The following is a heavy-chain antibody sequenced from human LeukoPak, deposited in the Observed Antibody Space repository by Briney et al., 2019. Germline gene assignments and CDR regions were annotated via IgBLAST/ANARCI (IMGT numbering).Heavy chain of an antibody. D-gene: IGHD2-2*01. V-gene: IGHV1-46*03. CDR1: GYTFTSYY. CDR2: INPSGGST. J-gene: IGHJ4*02. CDR3: ARDIPLVVPAARFDY. Sequence: ASVKVSCKASGYTFTSYYMHWVRQAPGQGLEWMGIINPSGGSTSYAQKFQGRVTMTRDTSTSTVYMELSSLRSGDTAVYYCARDIPLVVPAARFDYWGQGTLVTVSS.